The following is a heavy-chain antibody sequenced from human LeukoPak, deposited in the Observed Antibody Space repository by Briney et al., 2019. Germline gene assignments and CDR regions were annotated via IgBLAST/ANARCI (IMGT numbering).Heavy chain of an antibody. CDR1: GYTFTTYG. CDR2: ISTYNGNT. D-gene: IGHD6-19*01. J-gene: IGHJ5*02. V-gene: IGHV1-18*01. CDR3: ARRRGIAVASGILNWFDP. Sequence: ASVKVSCKASGYTFTTYGIIWVRQAPGQGLEWMGWISTYNGNTNYAQKFQGRLTMTTDTSTSTAYMELRSLRSDDTAVYYCARRRGIAVASGILNWFDPWGQGTLVTVSS.